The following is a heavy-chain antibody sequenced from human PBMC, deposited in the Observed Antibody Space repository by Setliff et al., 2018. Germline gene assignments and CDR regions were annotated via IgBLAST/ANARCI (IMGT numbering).Heavy chain of an antibody. CDR2: LNDVGHNT. J-gene: IGHJ4*02. CDR3: AKDRVPDGYWDFDY. Sequence: GGSLRLSCAASGFTFSSYAMSWVRQAPGKGLEWVSGLNDVGHNTYYADSVKGRFTISRDNSKNTLYLQMNSLRAEDAAVYYCAKDRVPDGYWDFDYWGQGILVTVSS. V-gene: IGHV3-23*01. D-gene: IGHD4-17*01. CDR1: GFTFSSYA.